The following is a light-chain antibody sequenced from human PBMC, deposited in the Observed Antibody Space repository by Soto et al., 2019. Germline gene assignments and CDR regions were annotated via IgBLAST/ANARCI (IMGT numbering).Light chain of an antibody. V-gene: IGKV3-15*01. CDR3: QQYNNWPLT. CDR2: GIS. CDR1: QSLTSY. J-gene: IGKJ4*01. Sequence: EIVMTQSPATLSVSPGETATLSCRAGQSLTSYLAWYQQKPDQAPRLLIYGISTRATDIPARFSGSGSGTEFTLTISSLQSEDFAVYYCQQYNNWPLTFGGGTKVDIK.